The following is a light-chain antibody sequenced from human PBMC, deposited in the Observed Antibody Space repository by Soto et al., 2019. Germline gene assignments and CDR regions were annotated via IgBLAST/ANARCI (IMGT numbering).Light chain of an antibody. J-gene: IGKJ5*01. CDR2: DAS. Sequence: IVLTQSPATLSLSPGERATLSCRASQSVSRYLAWYQQKPGQAHRLLIYDASNRATGIPARFSGSGSGTDFTLTISSLEAADFAVYYCQQRSNWPPITFGQGTRLEIK. CDR3: QQRSNWPPIT. CDR1: QSVSRY. V-gene: IGKV3-11*01.